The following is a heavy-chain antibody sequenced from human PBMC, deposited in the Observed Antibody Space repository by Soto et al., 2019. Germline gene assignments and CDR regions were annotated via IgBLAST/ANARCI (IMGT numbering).Heavy chain of an antibody. CDR3: ASPITMVRGVRYFDY. J-gene: IGHJ4*02. CDR2: IYNSGRT. CDR1: GGSISSSSYY. Sequence: SEILSLTCTVSGGSISSSSYYWGWIRQPPGKGLEWIGNIYNSGRTYYNPSLKSRVTISVDTSKNRFSLKLSSVTAADTATYYCASPITMVRGVRYFDYWGQGTLVTVSS. D-gene: IGHD3-10*01. V-gene: IGHV4-39*01.